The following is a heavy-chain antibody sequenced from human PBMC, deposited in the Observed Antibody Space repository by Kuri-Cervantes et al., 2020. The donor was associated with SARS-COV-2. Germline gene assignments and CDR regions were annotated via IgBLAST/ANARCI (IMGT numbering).Heavy chain of an antibody. CDR1: ESTFPNYD. V-gene: IGHV1-8*01. CDR2: VKTNSGNT. J-gene: IGHJ6*03. CDR3: ARDRSNVLLWFGELPYYYMDV. Sequence: ASVKVSCKAPESTFPNYDINWVRQATGQGLEWMGMVKTNSGNTLYAQIFQGRVTMTRDTPTSTAYMEPSRLRSDDTAVYYCARDRSNVLLWFGELPYYYMDVWGKGTTVTVSS. D-gene: IGHD3-10*01.